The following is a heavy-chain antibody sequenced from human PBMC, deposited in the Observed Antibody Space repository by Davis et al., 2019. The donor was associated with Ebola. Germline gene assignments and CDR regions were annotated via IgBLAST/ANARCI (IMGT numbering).Heavy chain of an antibody. J-gene: IGHJ4*02. CDR2: IYHSGST. CDR1: GGSISSSNW. CDR3: ARLRGGSGRHRPDY. D-gene: IGHD3-10*01. V-gene: IGHV4-4*02. Sequence: MPSETLSLTCAVSGGSISSSNWWSWVRQPPGKGLEWIGEIYHSGSTNYNPSLKSRVTISVDTSKNQFSLKLSSVTAADTAVYYCARLRGGSGRHRPDYWGQGTLVTVSS.